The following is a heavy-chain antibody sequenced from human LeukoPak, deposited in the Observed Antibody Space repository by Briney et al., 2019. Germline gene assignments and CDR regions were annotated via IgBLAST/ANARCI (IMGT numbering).Heavy chain of an antibody. CDR2: FIPIFGTA. J-gene: IGHJ4*02. V-gene: IGHV1-69*05. D-gene: IGHD3-10*01. Sequence: SVKVSCKASGGTLSSYAISWVRQAPGQGLEWMGGFIPIFGTANYAQKFQGRVTITTDESTSTAYMELSSLRSEDTAVYYCATRGLITMVRGSYLYGGDYWGQGTLVTVSS. CDR1: GGTLSSYA. CDR3: ATRGLITMVRGSYLYGGDY.